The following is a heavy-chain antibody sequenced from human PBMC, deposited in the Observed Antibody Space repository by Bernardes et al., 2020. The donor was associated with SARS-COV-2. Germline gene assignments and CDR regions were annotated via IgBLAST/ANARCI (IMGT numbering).Heavy chain of an antibody. CDR1: GYTLTELS. V-gene: IGHV1-24*01. D-gene: IGHD6-13*01. J-gene: IGHJ6*02. Sequence: ASVKVSCKVSGYTLTELSMHWVRPAPGKGLEWMGGFDPEDGETIYAQKFQGRVTMTEDTSTDTAYMELSSLRSEDTAVYYCATAIAAAGTPGNYYYYYGMDVWGQGTTVTVSS. CDR2: FDPEDGET. CDR3: ATAIAAAGTPGNYYYYYGMDV.